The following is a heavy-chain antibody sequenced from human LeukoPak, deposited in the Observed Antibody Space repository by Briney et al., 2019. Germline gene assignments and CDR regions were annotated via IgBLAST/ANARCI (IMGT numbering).Heavy chain of an antibody. D-gene: IGHD2-2*01. Sequence: GGSLRLSCAASGFTFSDYYMSWIRQAPGKGLEWVSYISSSGSTIYYADSVKGRFTISRDNSKNTLYLQMNSLRAEDTAVYYCAKVPRPDCSSTSCYLEYSQHWGQGTLVTVSS. V-gene: IGHV3-11*01. J-gene: IGHJ1*01. CDR1: GFTFSDYY. CDR2: ISSSGSTI. CDR3: AKVPRPDCSSTSCYLEYSQH.